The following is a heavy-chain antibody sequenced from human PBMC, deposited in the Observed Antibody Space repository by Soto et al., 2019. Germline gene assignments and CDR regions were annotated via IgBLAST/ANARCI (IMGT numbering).Heavy chain of an antibody. D-gene: IGHD6-19*01. J-gene: IGHJ6*02. V-gene: IGHV3-23*01. CDR3: AKSGSGWYDNGMDV. CDR1: GFTFSSYA. CDR2: ISGSGGST. Sequence: GGSLRLSCAASGFTFSSYAMSWVRQAPGKGLEWVSAISGSGGSTYYADSVKGRFTTSRDNSKNTLYLQMNSLRAEDTAVYYCAKSGSGWYDNGMDVWGQGTTVTVSS.